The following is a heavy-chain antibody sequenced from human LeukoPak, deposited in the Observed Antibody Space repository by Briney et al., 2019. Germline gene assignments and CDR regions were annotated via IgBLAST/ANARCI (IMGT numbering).Heavy chain of an antibody. CDR2: IGYSDTIM. CDR1: GFTFSDYY. D-gene: IGHD1-26*01. CDR3: ARFTIRATIPYYYGMDV. V-gene: IGHV3-11*01. Sequence: TGGSLRLSCAASGFTFSDYYMTWIRQAPGKGLEWVSYIGYSDTIMRYADSVKGRFTISRDNAGNSLYLQMSSLRAEDTALYYCARFTIRATIPYYYGMDVWGQGTTVTVSS. J-gene: IGHJ6*02.